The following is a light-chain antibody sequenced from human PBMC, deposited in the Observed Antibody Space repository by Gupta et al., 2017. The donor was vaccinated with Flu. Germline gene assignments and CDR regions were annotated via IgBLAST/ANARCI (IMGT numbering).Light chain of an antibody. Sequence: DIVMIQSPESLPVSPCESATIECKSSQSVLYSANSKNYLAWYQHKPGRPPRLLIYWASTRHSGVPDRFSGSGSGTDFTLTISSLRAEDVSVYYCHQYFLTPYSFGQGTKLEI. CDR3: HQYFLTPYS. V-gene: IGKV4-1*01. J-gene: IGKJ2*03. CDR1: QSVLYSANSKNY. CDR2: WAS.